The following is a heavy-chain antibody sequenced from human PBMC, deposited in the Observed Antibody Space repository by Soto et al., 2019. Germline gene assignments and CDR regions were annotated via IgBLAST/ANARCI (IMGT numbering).Heavy chain of an antibody. J-gene: IGHJ4*02. V-gene: IGHV1-2*04. D-gene: IGHD5-12*01. CDR2: INPNSGGT. Sequence: ASVKVSCKASGYTFTSYYRHWVRQAPGQGLEWMGWINPNSGGTNYAQNFQGWVTMTRDTSITTAYMELSRLRSDDTAVYYCARGGYSGYDFDYWGQETLVTVSS. CDR3: ARGGYSGYDFDY. CDR1: GYTFTSYY.